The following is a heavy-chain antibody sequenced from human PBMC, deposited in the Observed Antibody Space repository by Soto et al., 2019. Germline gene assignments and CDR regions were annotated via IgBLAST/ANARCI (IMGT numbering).Heavy chain of an antibody. CDR3: ARDAYYDSSGDPFN. D-gene: IGHD3-22*01. CDR1: GFTFSSYG. CDR2: IWYDGSNK. J-gene: IGHJ4*02. V-gene: IGHV3-33*01. Sequence: GGSLRLSCAASGFTFSSYGMHWARQAPGKGLEWVAVIWYDGSNKYYADSVKGRFTISRDNSKNTLYLQMNSLRAEDTAVYYCARDAYYDSSGDPFNWGQGTLVTVSS.